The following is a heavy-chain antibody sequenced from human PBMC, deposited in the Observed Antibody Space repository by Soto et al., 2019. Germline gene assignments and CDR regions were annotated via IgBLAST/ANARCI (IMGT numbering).Heavy chain of an antibody. J-gene: IGHJ4*02. V-gene: IGHV3-15*01. D-gene: IGHD2-15*01. CDR1: GFTFSNAW. CDR3: TTGDIVVVVAATPDYFDY. Sequence: GGSLRLSCAASGFTFSNAWMSWVRQAPGKGLEWVGRIKSKTDGGTTDYAAPVKGRFTISRDDSKNTLYLQMNSLKTEDTAVYYCTTGDIVVVVAATPDYFDYWGQGTLVTVSS. CDR2: IKSKTDGGTT.